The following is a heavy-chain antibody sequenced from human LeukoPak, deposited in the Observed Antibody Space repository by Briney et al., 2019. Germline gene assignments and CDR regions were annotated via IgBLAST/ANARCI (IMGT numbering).Heavy chain of an antibody. J-gene: IGHJ6*02. CDR1: GFTFSSYA. Sequence: GGSLRLSCAASGFTFSSYAMSWVRQAPGKGLEWVSAISGSGGNAYYADSVKGRFTISRDNSKNTLFLQMNSLRAEDTAVYYCAKRSYSSHWYYYYGMDVWGQGTTVTVSS. CDR2: ISGSGGNA. V-gene: IGHV3-23*01. D-gene: IGHD6-19*01. CDR3: AKRSYSSHWYYYYGMDV.